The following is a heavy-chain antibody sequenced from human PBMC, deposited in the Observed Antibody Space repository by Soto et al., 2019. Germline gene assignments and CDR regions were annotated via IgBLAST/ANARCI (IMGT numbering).Heavy chain of an antibody. J-gene: IGHJ6*02. CDR1: GFTFSSYA. CDR3: ARDLKLLWFGEFEGGMDV. D-gene: IGHD3-10*01. V-gene: IGHV3-30-3*01. Sequence: GGSLRLSCAASGFTFSSYAMHWVRQAPGKGLEWVAVISYDGSNKYYADSVKGRFTISRDNSKNTLYLQMNSLRAEDTAVYYCARDLKLLWFGEFEGGMDVWGQGTTVTVSS. CDR2: ISYDGSNK.